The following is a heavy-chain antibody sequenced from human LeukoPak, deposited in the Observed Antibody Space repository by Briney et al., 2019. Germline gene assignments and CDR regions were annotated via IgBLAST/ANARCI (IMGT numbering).Heavy chain of an antibody. D-gene: IGHD6-13*01. CDR1: GYTFAGYY. V-gene: IGHV1-2*02. CDR2: INPNSGGT. Sequence: ASVKVSCKASGYTFAGYYMHWVRQAPGQGLEWMGWINPNSGGTNYAEKLQGRVTMTRDTSISTAYMEMSRLRSDDTAVYYCARDSGQLVRPDRHWNSYYNGMDGWGQGTTVTVS. CDR3: ARDSGQLVRPDRHWNSYYNGMDG. J-gene: IGHJ6*02.